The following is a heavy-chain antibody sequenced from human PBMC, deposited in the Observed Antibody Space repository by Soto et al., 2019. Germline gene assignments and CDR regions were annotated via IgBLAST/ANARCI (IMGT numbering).Heavy chain of an antibody. CDR2: IRSKAYGGTT. D-gene: IGHD2-2*01. Sequence: GGSLRLSCTASGFTFGDYAMSWFRQAPGKGLEWVGFIRSKAYGGTTEYAASVKGRFTISRDDSKSIAYLQMNSLKTEDTAVYYCTRDLFSPAGSTSCYDYWGQGTLVTVSS. CDR1: GFTFGDYA. V-gene: IGHV3-49*03. J-gene: IGHJ4*02. CDR3: TRDLFSPAGSTSCYDY.